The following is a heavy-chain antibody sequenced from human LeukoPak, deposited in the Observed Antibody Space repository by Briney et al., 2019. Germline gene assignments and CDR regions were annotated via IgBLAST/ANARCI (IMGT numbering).Heavy chain of an antibody. J-gene: IGHJ5*02. V-gene: IGHV3-23*01. Sequence: GGSLRLSCAASGFTFSSYAMSGVRQAPGKGLEWVSVISGSGGSTYYADSVKGRFTISRDNSKNTLYLQMNSLRAEDTALYYCAKDRLSAPIAPRFDPWGQGTQVTVSS. CDR1: GFTFSSYA. CDR3: AKDRLSAPIAPRFDP. CDR2: ISGSGGST. D-gene: IGHD2-2*01.